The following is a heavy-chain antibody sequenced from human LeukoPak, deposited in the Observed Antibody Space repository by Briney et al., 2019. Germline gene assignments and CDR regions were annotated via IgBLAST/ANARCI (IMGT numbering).Heavy chain of an antibody. Sequence: PSETLSLTCTVSGGSISSYYWSWIRQPPGKGLEWIGYIYYSGSTNYNPSLKSRVTISVDTSKNQFSLKLSSVTAADTAVYYCARVGQLPYYFDYWGQGTLVTVSS. V-gene: IGHV4-59*01. CDR3: ARVGQLPYYFDY. D-gene: IGHD2-2*01. CDR2: IYYSGST. J-gene: IGHJ4*02. CDR1: GGSISSYY.